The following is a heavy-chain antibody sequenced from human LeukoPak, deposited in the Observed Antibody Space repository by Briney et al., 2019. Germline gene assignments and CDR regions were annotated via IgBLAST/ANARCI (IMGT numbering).Heavy chain of an antibody. CDR1: GFTFSSYA. J-gene: IGHJ4*02. CDR3: VIGPRQKRGLNTY. Sequence: GGSLRLSCAASGFTFSSYAMSWVRQAPAMGLLLVSGISGSGAGTYYADSVKGRFTISRDKSETTLYLQMNSLRDEDTAIYYCVIGPRQKRGLNTYWGQGTLVIVSS. CDR2: ISGSGAGT. D-gene: IGHD3/OR15-3a*01. V-gene: IGHV3-23*01.